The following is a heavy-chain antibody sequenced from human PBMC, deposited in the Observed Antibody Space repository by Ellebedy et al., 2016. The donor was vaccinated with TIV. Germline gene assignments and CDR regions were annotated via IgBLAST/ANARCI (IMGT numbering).Heavy chain of an antibody. Sequence: MPSETLSLTCTVSGGSISRGSYYWNWIRQYPGKGLEWIGYTYYSGSTNYKPSLKSRVTISVDTSKNKFSLKLNSVTAADTAVYYCARGGAGGYWYFDLWGRGTLVTVSS. CDR2: TYYSGST. D-gene: IGHD4-23*01. CDR3: ARGGAGGYWYFDL. CDR1: GGSISRGSYY. V-gene: IGHV4-31*03. J-gene: IGHJ2*01.